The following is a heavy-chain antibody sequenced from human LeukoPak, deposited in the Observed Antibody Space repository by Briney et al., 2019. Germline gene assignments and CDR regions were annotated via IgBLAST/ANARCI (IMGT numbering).Heavy chain of an antibody. V-gene: IGHV1-24*01. CDR2: FDPEDGET. CDR3: ATRSYGDWETADY. J-gene: IGHJ4*02. D-gene: IGHD4-17*01. Sequence: GASVKVSCKVSGYTLTELSMHWVRQAPGKGLEWMGGFDPEDGETIYAQKFQGRVTMTEDTSTDTAYMELSSLGSEDTAVYYCATRSYGDWETADYWGQGTLVTVSS. CDR1: GYTLTELS.